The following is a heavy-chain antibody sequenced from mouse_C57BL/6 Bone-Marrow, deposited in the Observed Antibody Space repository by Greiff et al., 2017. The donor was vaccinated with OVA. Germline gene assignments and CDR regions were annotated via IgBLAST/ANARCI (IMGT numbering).Heavy chain of an antibody. CDR1: GYTFTSYW. CDR3: ASLGLRRYAMDY. D-gene: IGHD2-4*01. J-gene: IGHJ4*01. Sequence: QVQLQQPGAELVMPGASVKLSCKASGYTFTSYWMHWVKQRPGQGLEWIGEIDPSDSYTNYNQKFKGKSTLTVDKSSSTAYMQLSSLTSEDSAVYYCASLGLRRYAMDYWGQGTSVTVSS. CDR2: IDPSDSYT. V-gene: IGHV1-69*01.